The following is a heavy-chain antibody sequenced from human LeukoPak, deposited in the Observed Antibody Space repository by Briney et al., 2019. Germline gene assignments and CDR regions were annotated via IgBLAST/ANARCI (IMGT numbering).Heavy chain of an antibody. CDR3: ARGLYCSAGSCRLDN. V-gene: IGHV1-18*01. Sequence: ASVKVSCKASGYTFISYFITWVRQAPGKGLEWMGWISAYNGNTHYAQKLQGRVTMTTDTSTNTAYMELRSLRSDDSAVYYCARGLYCSAGSCRLDNWGQGTLVTVSS. J-gene: IGHJ4*02. D-gene: IGHD2-15*01. CDR2: ISAYNGNT. CDR1: GYTFISYF.